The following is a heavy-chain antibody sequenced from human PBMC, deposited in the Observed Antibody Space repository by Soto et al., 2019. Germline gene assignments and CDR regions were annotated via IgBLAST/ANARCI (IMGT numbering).Heavy chain of an antibody. J-gene: IGHJ4*02. D-gene: IGHD1-26*01. Sequence: SETLSLTCTVSGDSIRDYYWIWIRQPPGKGLEWIGYIYNSGSTNYNSSLKSRVTISLDTSMNQFSLKLTSVTAADTAVYYCARDNGNYSRYFAHWGPGTLVTVS. V-gene: IGHV4-59*01. CDR3: ARDNGNYSRYFAH. CDR2: IYNSGST. CDR1: GDSIRDYY.